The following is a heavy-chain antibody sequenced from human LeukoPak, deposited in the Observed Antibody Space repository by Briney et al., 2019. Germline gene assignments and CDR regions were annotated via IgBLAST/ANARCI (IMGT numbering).Heavy chain of an antibody. CDR1: GYIFTIYD. V-gene: IGHV1-18*04. Sequence: ASVKVSCKASGYIFTIYDISWVRQAPGQGLEWMGCISTSNAKTKYAQKFQGRVTITTDTSTSTAYMELRSLRSDDTAVYFCVRQLSIAVDDNPGAHSDPVPINRVQTWFDPWGQGTPVTVSS. D-gene: IGHD6-19*01. J-gene: IGHJ5*02. CDR2: ISTSNAKT. CDR3: VRQLSIAVDDNPGAHSDPVPINRVQTWFDP.